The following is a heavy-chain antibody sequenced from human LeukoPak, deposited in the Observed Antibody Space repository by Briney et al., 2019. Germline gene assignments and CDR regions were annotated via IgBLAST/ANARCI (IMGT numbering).Heavy chain of an antibody. CDR2: INHSGSI. CDR3: ANRRIKIFGEIIGQTRSWFDP. CDR1: GGSINSTNW. J-gene: IGHJ5*02. Sequence: PSETLSLTCAVSGGSINSTNWWSWIRQPPGKGLEWIGEINHSGSINYNPSLKSRVTISVDKSKNQFSLKLNSVTAADTAVYYCANRRIKIFGEIIGQTRSWFDPWGQGTLVTVSS. V-gene: IGHV4-4*02. D-gene: IGHD3-3*01.